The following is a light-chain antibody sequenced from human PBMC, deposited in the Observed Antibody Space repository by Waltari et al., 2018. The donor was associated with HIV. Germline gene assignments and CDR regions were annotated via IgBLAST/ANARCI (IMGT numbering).Light chain of an antibody. CDR2: RTN. CDR1: NSNIGGKA. J-gene: IGLJ1*01. CDR3: AAWDDTLSSYV. Sequence: QSVLTQPPSASGTPGQRVTISCSGSNSNIGGKAVYSFQHLPGTAPNLLIYRTNQRRSGVPDRFSGSKSGTSASLAISGLRSDDEADYYCAAWDDTLSSYVFGTGTTVTV. V-gene: IGLV1-47*01.